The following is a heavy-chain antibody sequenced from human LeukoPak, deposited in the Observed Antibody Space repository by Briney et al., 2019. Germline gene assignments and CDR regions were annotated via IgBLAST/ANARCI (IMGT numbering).Heavy chain of an antibody. CDR3: ARGAYGSGSSYNYYGMDV. CDR2: IYPDDSDT. J-gene: IGHJ6*02. V-gene: IGHV5-51*01. Sequence: GEALKISCEGSGDSFCSRCIGWLRQMHGIGLEWMVIIYPDDSDTIYKPSFEGQVTISADTSISTAYLQWSSLKASDTAMYYCARGAYGSGSSYNYYGMDVWGQGTTVTVSS. D-gene: IGHD3-10*01. CDR1: GDSFCSRC.